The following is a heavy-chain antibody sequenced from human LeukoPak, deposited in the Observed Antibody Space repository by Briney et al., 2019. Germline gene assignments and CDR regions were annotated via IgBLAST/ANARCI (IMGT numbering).Heavy chain of an antibody. CDR2: INLSGST. CDR3: ARGPRITVFGVRRFDP. Sequence: SATLSLTCAVYGGSFSGYYWSWIRQPPGKGLEWIGEINLSGSTNYNPSLESRVTISVDTSENQFSLKLTSVTAADTAVYYCARGPRITVFGVRRFDPWGQGTLVTVSS. J-gene: IGHJ5*02. CDR1: GGSFSGYY. V-gene: IGHV4-34*01. D-gene: IGHD3-3*01.